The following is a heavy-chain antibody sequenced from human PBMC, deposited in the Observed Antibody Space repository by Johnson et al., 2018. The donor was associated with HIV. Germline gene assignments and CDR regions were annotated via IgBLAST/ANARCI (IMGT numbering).Heavy chain of an antibody. Sequence: VQLVESGGGLVQPGGSLRLSCAASRFIFSNYWMSWVRQAPGKGLEWVANIKQDGRHKYSADSVKGRFTISRDNSKNTLYLKMNSLRGDDTAVYYCARSSRYSAYDSDAFDIWGQGTMVTVSS. V-gene: IGHV3-7*01. CDR1: RFIFSNYW. CDR3: ARSSRYSAYDSDAFDI. D-gene: IGHD5-12*01. CDR2: IKQDGRHK. J-gene: IGHJ3*02.